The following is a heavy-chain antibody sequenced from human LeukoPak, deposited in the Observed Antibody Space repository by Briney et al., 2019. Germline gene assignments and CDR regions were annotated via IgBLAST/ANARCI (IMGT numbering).Heavy chain of an antibody. V-gene: IGHV5-51*01. CDR2: IYPGDSNT. J-gene: IGHJ2*01. Sequence: GESLKISCKGSGYRFTNYWIGWVRQMPGKGLEWMGIIYPGDSNTRYSPSFQGQVTISADKSIKTAYVQWSSLKASDTAMYYCARRVVNNRNWYFNLWGRGTLVTVSS. CDR1: GYRFTNYW. D-gene: IGHD4-23*01. CDR3: ARRVVNNRNWYFNL.